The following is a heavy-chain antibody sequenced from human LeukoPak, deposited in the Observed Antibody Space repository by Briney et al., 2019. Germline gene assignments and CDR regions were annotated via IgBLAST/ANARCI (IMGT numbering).Heavy chain of an antibody. V-gene: IGHV3-48*03. CDR2: ISSSGSTI. CDR1: GFTFSSYE. CDR3: ARGYYDFWSGSTDH. D-gene: IGHD3-3*01. Sequence: GGSLRPSCAASGFTFSSYEMNWVRQAPGKGLEWVSYISSSGSTIYYADSVKGRFTISRDNAKNSLYLQMNSLRAEDTAVYYCARGYYDFWSGSTDHWGQGTLVTVSS. J-gene: IGHJ4*02.